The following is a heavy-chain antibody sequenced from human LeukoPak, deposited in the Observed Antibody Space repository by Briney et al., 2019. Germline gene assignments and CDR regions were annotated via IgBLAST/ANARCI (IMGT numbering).Heavy chain of an antibody. Sequence: SETLSLTCSVSGGSINSYYWSWIRQPPGKGLEWLGYIYYSGSTKYNPSLKSRISISVDTSKNQFSLKLSSVTAADTAVYYCARSPQRGYIYGYLKHFDYWGQGTLVTVSS. CDR1: GGSINSYY. V-gene: IGHV4-59*01. CDR2: IYYSGST. D-gene: IGHD5-18*01. CDR3: ARSPQRGYIYGYLKHFDY. J-gene: IGHJ4*02.